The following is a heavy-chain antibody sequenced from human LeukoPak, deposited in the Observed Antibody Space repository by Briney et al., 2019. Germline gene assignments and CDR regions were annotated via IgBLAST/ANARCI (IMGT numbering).Heavy chain of an antibody. CDR3: AREPGSLSGSEDY. J-gene: IGHJ4*02. CDR2: IYYSGST. D-gene: IGHD5-12*01. V-gene: IGHV4-39*07. Sequence: SETLSLTCTVAGGSISNYYWSWIRQPPGKGLEWIGSIYYSGSTYYNPSLKSRVTISVDTSKNQFSLKLSSVTAADTAVYYCAREPGSLSGSEDYWGQGTLVTVSS. CDR1: GGSISNYY.